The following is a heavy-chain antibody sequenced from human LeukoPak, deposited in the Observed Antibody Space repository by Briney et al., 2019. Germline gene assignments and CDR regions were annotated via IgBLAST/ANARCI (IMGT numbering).Heavy chain of an antibody. V-gene: IGHV5-51*01. Sequence: GGSLKISCKGSGYSFTSYWLGWVRQMPGKGLEWMGIIYPGYSDTRYSPSFQGQVTISADKSISTAYLQWSSLKASDTAMYYCARHVSSGSYFYWGQGTLVTVSS. J-gene: IGHJ4*02. D-gene: IGHD1-26*01. CDR2: IYPGYSDT. CDR1: GYSFTSYW. CDR3: ARHVSSGSYFY.